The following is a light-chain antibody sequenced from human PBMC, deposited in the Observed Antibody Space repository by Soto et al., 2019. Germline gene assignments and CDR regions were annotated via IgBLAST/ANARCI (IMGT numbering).Light chain of an antibody. CDR2: PAS. V-gene: IGKV1-9*01. CDR3: QQLRAYPHT. CDR1: QTINNY. J-gene: IGKJ2*01. Sequence: DIQLTQSPPFLSASVGDRVTVTCRASQTINNYLAWFRKKEGKAPEFLIYPASTLRGGVPSRFSGHGFGINFTLTVSSLQPEDFATYYCQQLRAYPHTFGQGTKVDIK.